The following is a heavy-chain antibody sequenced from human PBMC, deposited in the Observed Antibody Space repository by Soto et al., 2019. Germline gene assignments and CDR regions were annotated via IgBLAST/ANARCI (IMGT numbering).Heavy chain of an antibody. Sequence: EVQLLESGGGVVQPGGSLRLSCEASGFNFKKFAMGWARQAPGEGLEWVSGISCCGGSTSYADSVKGRFTLARDDSKNTLSLHLNSLRFEDTARYFCAKADGEQWLIPHLDNWGQGTLVTVS. CDR2: ISCCGGST. D-gene: IGHD6-19*01. CDR1: GFNFKKFA. V-gene: IGHV3-23*01. J-gene: IGHJ4*02. CDR3: AKADGEQWLIPHLDN.